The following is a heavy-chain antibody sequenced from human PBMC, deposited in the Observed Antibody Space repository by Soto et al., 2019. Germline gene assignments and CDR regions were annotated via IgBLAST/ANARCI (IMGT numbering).Heavy chain of an antibody. D-gene: IGHD1-1*01. CDR2: ISAYNGNT. V-gene: IGHV1-18*01. CDR3: ARGTWSAFDI. CDR1: GGTFSSYA. J-gene: IGHJ3*02. Sequence: ASVKVSCKASGGTFSSYAISWVRQAPGQGLEWMGGISAYNGNTNYAQKFQGRVTITADTSTSTAYMELRSLRSDDTAVYYCARGTWSAFDIWGQGTMVTVSS.